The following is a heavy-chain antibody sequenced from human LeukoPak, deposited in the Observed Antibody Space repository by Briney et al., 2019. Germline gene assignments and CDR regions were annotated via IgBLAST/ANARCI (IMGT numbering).Heavy chain of an antibody. V-gene: IGHV3-23*01. CDR1: GFTFSSYA. D-gene: IGHD2-21*01. CDR3: AKDLVGMNIQLLWWTRHPTIELDY. J-gene: IGHJ4*02. CDR2: ISGSGGST. Sequence: PGGSLRLSCAASGFTFSSYAMSWVRQAPGKGLEWVSAISGSGGSTYYADSVKGRFTISRDNSKNTLYLQMNSLRAEDTAVYYCAKDLVGMNIQLLWWTRHPTIELDYWGQGTLVTVSS.